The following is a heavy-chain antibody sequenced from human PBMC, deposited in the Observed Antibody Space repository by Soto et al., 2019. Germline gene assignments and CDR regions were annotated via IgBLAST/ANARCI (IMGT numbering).Heavy chain of an antibody. CDR3: AKTFLARYCSSSICYDPADYFDY. V-gene: IGHV3-23*01. CDR2: INNGGDNI. Sequence: GGSLRLSCAASGFTFNNYAMSWVRQAPGKRLERVSSINNGGDNIYYADSVKGRFTISRDNSKSTLYLQMNSLRAEDTAVYYCAKTFLARYCSSSICYDPADYFDYWGQGTMVTASS. J-gene: IGHJ4*02. CDR1: GFTFNNYA. D-gene: IGHD2-2*01.